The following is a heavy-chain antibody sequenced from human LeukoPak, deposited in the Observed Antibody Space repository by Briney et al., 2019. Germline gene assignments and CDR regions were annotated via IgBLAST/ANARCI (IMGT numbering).Heavy chain of an antibody. CDR3: ARETNSYDHDC. D-gene: IGHD5-18*01. Sequence: PSETLSLTCAVYGGSFSGYYWSWIRQPPGKGLEWIGEINHSGSTNYNPSLKSRVTISVDTSKNQFPLKLSSVTAADTAVYFCARETNSYDHDCWGQGTLVTVSS. CDR2: INHSGST. CDR1: GGSFSGYY. J-gene: IGHJ4*02. V-gene: IGHV4-34*01.